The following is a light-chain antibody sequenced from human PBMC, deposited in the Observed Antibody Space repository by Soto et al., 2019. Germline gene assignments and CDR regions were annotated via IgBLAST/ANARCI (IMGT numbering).Light chain of an antibody. J-gene: IGKJ2*01. CDR2: KAS. CDR1: QTISSS. V-gene: IGKV1-5*03. Sequence: DIQMTQFPPTLSASIEDRVTITCRASQTISSSLAWYHQKPGKAPKLLIYKASTLETGVPSRFSGSGSGTEFTLTISSLQPDDFATYYCQQYDSYSPYTFGQGTRLEIK. CDR3: QQYDSYSPYT.